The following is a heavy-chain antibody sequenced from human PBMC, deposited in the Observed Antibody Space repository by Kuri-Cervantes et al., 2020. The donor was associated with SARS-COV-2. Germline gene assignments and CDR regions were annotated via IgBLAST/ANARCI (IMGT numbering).Heavy chain of an antibody. J-gene: IGHJ6*02. CDR3: ARGRRAAQDYYYGMDV. CDR2: INHSGST. V-gene: IGHV4-34*01. Sequence: ESLKISCEASGFTFSSYGMHWVRQAPGKGLEWIGEINHSGSTNYNPSLKSRVTISVDTSKNQFSLKLSSVTAADTAVYYCARGRRAAQDYYYGMDVWGQGTTVTVSS. D-gene: IGHD6-13*01. CDR1: GFTFSSYG.